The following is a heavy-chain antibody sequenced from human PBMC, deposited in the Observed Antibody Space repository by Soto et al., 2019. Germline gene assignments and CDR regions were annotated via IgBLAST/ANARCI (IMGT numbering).Heavy chain of an antibody. Sequence: HPGGSLGLSCAASGFTFSMFAMSWVRQSPGKGLEWVSTISGSGGSTYYADAVKGRFSISRDNSMGTLYLQMKSLKVEDTAIYYCAKEVSRDSPEQHGYSGRGTLVTVSS. V-gene: IGHV3-23*01. CDR1: GFTFSMFA. J-gene: IGHJ4*02. CDR2: ISGSGGST. D-gene: IGHD2-15*01. CDR3: AKEVSRDSPEQHGY.